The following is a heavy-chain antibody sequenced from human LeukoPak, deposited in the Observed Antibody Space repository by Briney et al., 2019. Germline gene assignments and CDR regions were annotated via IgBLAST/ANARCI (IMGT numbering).Heavy chain of an antibody. V-gene: IGHV3-74*01. D-gene: IGHD6-19*01. CDR3: ARFSSGWSPSGFDY. CDR2: INSDGSRT. J-gene: IGHJ4*02. Sequence: GGSLRLSCAASGFTLSNYWMHWVRQALGKGLVWVSRINSDGSRTNYADSVRGRFTISSDNAKNTLYLQMNSLRVEDTAVYYCARFSSGWSPSGFDYWGQGTLVTVSS. CDR1: GFTLSNYW.